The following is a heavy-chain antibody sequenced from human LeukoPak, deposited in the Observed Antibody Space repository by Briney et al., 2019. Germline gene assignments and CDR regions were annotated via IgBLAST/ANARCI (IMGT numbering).Heavy chain of an antibody. CDR3: ARDGAHDYGGNSRGDAFDI. Sequence: ASVKVSCKASGYTFTSYGISWVRQAPGQGLEWMGWISAYNGNTNYAQKLQGRVTMTTDTSTSTAYMELRSLRSDDTAVYYCARDGAHDYGGNSRGDAFDIWGQGTMVTVSS. J-gene: IGHJ3*02. V-gene: IGHV1-18*01. CDR1: GYTFTSYG. CDR2: ISAYNGNT. D-gene: IGHD4-23*01.